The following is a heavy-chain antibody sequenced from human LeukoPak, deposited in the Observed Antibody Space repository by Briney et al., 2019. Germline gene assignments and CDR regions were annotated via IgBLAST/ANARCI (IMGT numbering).Heavy chain of an antibody. D-gene: IGHD2-21*02. J-gene: IGHJ4*02. CDR3: ARDVGGGDTFDY. CDR1: GFTFSSYW. CDR2: IKQDGSEK. V-gene: IGHV3-7*01. Sequence: GGSLRLSCAASGFTFSSYWMSWVRQAPGKGLEWVANIKQDGSEKYYVDSVKGRFTISRDNSKNTLFLQMNSLRAEDTAVYFCARDVGGGDTFDYWGQGTLVTVSS.